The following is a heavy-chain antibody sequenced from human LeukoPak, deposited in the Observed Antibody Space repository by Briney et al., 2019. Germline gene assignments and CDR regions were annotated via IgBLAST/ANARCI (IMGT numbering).Heavy chain of an antibody. CDR2: IIPILGIA. CDR3: ARGGIHRWFDP. Sequence: SVKVSCKASGGTFSSYAISWVRQAPGQGLEWMGRIIPILGIANYAQKLQGRVTITADKSTSTAYMELSRLRSDDTAVYYCARGGIHRWFDPWGQGTLVTVSS. V-gene: IGHV1-69*04. J-gene: IGHJ5*02. CDR1: GGTFSSYA.